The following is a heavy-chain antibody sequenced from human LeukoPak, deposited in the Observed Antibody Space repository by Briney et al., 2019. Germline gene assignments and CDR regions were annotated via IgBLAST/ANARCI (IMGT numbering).Heavy chain of an antibody. Sequence: PGRSLRLSCAASGFTFSSYAMHWVRQAPGKGLEWVAVISYDGSNKYYADSVKCRFTISRDNSKNTLYLQMNSLRAEDTAVYYCARDDPDYGAAFDIWGQGTMFTVSS. D-gene: IGHD4-17*01. J-gene: IGHJ3*02. V-gene: IGHV3-30-3*01. CDR2: ISYDGSNK. CDR1: GFTFSSYA. CDR3: ARDDPDYGAAFDI.